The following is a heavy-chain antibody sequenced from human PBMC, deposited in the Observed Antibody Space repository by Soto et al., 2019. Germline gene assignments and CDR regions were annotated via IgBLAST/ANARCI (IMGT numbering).Heavy chain of an antibody. Sequence: GESLKISCKGSGYIFSSYWIGWVRLMPGKGLEWMGVIYPGDSDTRYSPSFQGQVTISADKSISTAYLQWSSLKASDAAMYYCARSLTRMRGFLFDYWGQGTLVTVSS. CDR2: IYPGDSDT. V-gene: IGHV5-51*01. J-gene: IGHJ4*02. D-gene: IGHD4-17*01. CDR3: ARSLTRMRGFLFDY. CDR1: GYIFSSYW.